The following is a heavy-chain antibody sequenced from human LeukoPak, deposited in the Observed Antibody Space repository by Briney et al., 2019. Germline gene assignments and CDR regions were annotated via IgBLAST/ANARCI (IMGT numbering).Heavy chain of an antibody. D-gene: IGHD6-19*01. J-gene: IGHJ6*02. Sequence: GGSLRLSCAASEFTFSSYAMSWVRQAPGKGLVWVSRIISDGSSTSYADSVKGRFTISRDNAKNTLYLQMNSLRAEDTAVYYCARDSSGWYTYYYGMDVWGQGTLVTVSS. CDR1: EFTFSSYA. CDR2: IISDGSST. V-gene: IGHV3-74*01. CDR3: ARDSSGWYTYYYGMDV.